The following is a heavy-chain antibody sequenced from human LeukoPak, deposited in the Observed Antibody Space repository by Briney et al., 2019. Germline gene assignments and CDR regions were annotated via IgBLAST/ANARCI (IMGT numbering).Heavy chain of an antibody. D-gene: IGHD5-12*01. V-gene: IGHV1-2*02. Sequence: ASVKVSCKASGYKFTGYYIHWVRQAPGQGLEWMGWINPNTGDTTYAQNFQGRVTMTRDTSTTTAYMEVSRLRSDDTAVYYCARGVAGYGPYDYWGQGTLVTVSS. CDR2: INPNTGDT. CDR3: ARGVAGYGPYDY. CDR1: GYKFTGYY. J-gene: IGHJ4*02.